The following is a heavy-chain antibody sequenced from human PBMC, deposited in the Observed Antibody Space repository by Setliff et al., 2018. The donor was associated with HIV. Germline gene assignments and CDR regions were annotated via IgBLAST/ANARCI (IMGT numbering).Heavy chain of an antibody. Sequence: ASVKVSCKASGYTFTNYGISWVRQAPGQGLEWMVWISPYNGNTNYAQKLQGRVTMTTDTSTSTAYMELRSLRSDDTAVYYCARDLYSSGWPNWFDPWGQGTLVTVSS. CDR2: ISPYNGNT. J-gene: IGHJ5*02. CDR1: GYTFTNYG. D-gene: IGHD6-19*01. CDR3: ARDLYSSGWPNWFDP. V-gene: IGHV1-18*01.